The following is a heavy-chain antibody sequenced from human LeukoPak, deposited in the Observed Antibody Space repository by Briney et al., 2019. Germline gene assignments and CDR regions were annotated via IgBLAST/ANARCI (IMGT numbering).Heavy chain of an antibody. CDR2: INPSGGST. CDR1: GYTFTNYY. V-gene: IGHV1-46*01. J-gene: IGHJ4*02. CDR3: AREGSVGATNH. D-gene: IGHD1-26*01. Sequence: ASVKVSCKASGYTFTNYYMHWLRQAPGQGLEWTGIINPSGGSTRYAQKFQGRVTMTRDTSASTVYMELSSLRSEDTAVYYCAREGSVGATNHWGQGTLVTVSS.